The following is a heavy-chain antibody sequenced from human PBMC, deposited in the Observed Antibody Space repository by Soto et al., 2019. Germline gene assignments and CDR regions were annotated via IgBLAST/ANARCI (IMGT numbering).Heavy chain of an antibody. CDR3: GRGRSGQIVVFY. J-gene: IGHJ4*02. D-gene: IGHD1-26*01. V-gene: IGHV1-2*02. CDR2: IGPESGAT. CDR1: RYTFTVHY. Sequence: AAVKVSCKASRYTFTVHYSHWVRQAPEQGPEWMGEIGPESGATRYAQRFQGRVTMTRDMSITTVYMELNNLSPDDTAVYYCGRGRSGQIVVFYWGQGTPVTVSS.